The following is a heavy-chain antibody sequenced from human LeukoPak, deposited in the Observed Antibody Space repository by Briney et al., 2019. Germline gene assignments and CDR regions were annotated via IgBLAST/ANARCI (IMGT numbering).Heavy chain of an antibody. D-gene: IGHD4-17*01. J-gene: IGHJ4*02. Sequence: PSETLSLTCSVSGASINSYYWNWIRQSPGKGLEWLGNIHYRGTTNYNPSLKSRVTLSLDSSKSQFALKVTSVTAADTAVYYCARDEFGDFQGFDYWGQGIRVTVSS. V-gene: IGHV4-59*13. CDR3: ARDEFGDFQGFDY. CDR2: IHYRGTT. CDR1: GASINSYY.